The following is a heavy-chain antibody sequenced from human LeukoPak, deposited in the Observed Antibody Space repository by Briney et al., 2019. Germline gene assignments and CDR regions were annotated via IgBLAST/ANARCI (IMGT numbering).Heavy chain of an antibody. CDR3: AKSYSGYDYDAFDI. V-gene: IGHV3-23*01. Sequence: GGSLRLSCAASGFTFSSYAMTWVRQAPGRGLEWVSAISGSGGSTYCADSVKGRFTISRDNSKNTLYLQMNSLRAEDTAVYYCAKSYSGYDYDAFDIWGQGTMVTVSS. D-gene: IGHD5-12*01. CDR1: GFTFSSYA. J-gene: IGHJ3*02. CDR2: ISGSGGST.